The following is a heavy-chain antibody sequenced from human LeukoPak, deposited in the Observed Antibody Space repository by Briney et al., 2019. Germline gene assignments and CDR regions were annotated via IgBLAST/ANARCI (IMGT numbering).Heavy chain of an antibody. D-gene: IGHD3-3*01. CDR1: GFTFSDYY. CDR2: ISSSGSTI. CDR3: ARARITIFGVVRGNYYFDY. V-gene: IGHV3-11*01. Sequence: GGSLRLSCAASGFTFSDYYMSWIRQAPGKGLEWVSYISSSGSTIYYADSVKGRFTISRDNAKNSLYLQMNSLRAEDMAVYYCARARITIFGVVRGNYYFDYWGQGTLVTVSS. J-gene: IGHJ4*02.